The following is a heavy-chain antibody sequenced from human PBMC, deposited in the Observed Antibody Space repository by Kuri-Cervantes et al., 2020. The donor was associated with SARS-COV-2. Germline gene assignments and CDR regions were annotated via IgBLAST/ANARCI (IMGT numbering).Heavy chain of an antibody. CDR2: IYPGDSDT. V-gene: IGHV5-51*01. CDR1: GYSFPSYW. Sequence: KVSCKGSGYSFPSYWVGWVRQMPGKGLEWMGIIYPGDSDTRYSPSFQGQVTISADKSISTAYLQCSSLKASDTAMYYCARRSWYLDLWGRGTLVTVSS. J-gene: IGHJ2*01. CDR3: ARRSWYLDL.